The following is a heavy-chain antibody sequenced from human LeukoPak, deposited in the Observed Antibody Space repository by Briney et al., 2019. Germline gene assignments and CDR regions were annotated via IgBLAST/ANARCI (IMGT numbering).Heavy chain of an antibody. J-gene: IGHJ5*02. D-gene: IGHD3-10*01. CDR3: TRDNNAYYYGSGSRNWFDP. V-gene: IGHV1-2*02. CDR1: GYTFTGYY. Sequence: ASVKVSCKASGYTFTGYYMHWVRQAPGQGLEWMGWINPNSGGTNYAQELQGRVTMTTDTSTSTAYMELRSLRSDDTAVYYCTRDNNAYYYGSGSRNWFDPWGQGTLVTVSS. CDR2: INPNSGGT.